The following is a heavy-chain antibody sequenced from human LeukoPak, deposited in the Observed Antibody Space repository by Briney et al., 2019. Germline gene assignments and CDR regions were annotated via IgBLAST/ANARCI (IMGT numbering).Heavy chain of an antibody. CDR2: IKSKTDGGTT. V-gene: IGHV3-15*01. Sequence: GGSLRLSCAASGFTFSNAWMSWVRQAPGKGLEWVGRIKSKTDGGTTDYAAPVKGRFTISRDDSKNTLYLQMNSLKTEDTAVYYCTTSPSKYSSGFDYWGQGTLVTVSS. CDR3: TTSPSKYSSGFDY. CDR1: GFTFSNAW. J-gene: IGHJ4*02. D-gene: IGHD6-19*01.